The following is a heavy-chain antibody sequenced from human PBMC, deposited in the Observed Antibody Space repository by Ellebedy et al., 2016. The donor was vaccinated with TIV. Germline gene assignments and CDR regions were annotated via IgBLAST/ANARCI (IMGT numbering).Heavy chain of an antibody. CDR3: AKAVGNWYPHWVDAFDM. J-gene: IGHJ3*02. Sequence: GESLKISCAASGFTFSSYAMNWVRQAPGKGPEWVSVISGSGGSTYYADSVKGRFTISRDNSENTLYLQMNSLRGEDTALYYCAKAVGNWYPHWVDAFDMWGQGTMVTVSS. D-gene: IGHD6-13*01. CDR2: ISGSGGST. V-gene: IGHV3-23*01. CDR1: GFTFSSYA.